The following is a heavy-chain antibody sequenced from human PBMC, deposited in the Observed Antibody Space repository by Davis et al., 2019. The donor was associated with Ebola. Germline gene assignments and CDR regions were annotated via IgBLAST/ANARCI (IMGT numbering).Heavy chain of an antibody. D-gene: IGHD4-23*01. Sequence: MPSETLSLTCTVSGGSISSSNYHWGWIRQPPGKGLEWIGSIYYGGSTYYNPSLKSRVTISVDTSKNQFSLKLSSVTAADTAVYYCARHMSYGGKTWFDPWGQGTLVTVSS. CDR3: ARHMSYGGKTWFDP. CDR1: GGSISSSNYH. J-gene: IGHJ5*02. CDR2: IYYGGST. V-gene: IGHV4-39*01.